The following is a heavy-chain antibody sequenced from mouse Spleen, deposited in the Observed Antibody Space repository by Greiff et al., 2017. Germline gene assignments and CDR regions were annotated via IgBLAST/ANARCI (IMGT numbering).Heavy chain of an antibody. Sequence: QVQLQQSGAELARPGASVKMSCKASGYTFTSYTMHWVKQRPGQGLEWIGYINPSSGYTKYNQKFKDKATLTADKSSRTAYMQLSSLKSEDSAVYYCARYRYDVSMDYWGQGTSVTVSS. CDR1: GYTFTSYT. V-gene: IGHV1-4*01. J-gene: IGHJ4*01. CDR2: INPSSGYT. CDR3: ARYRYDVSMDY. D-gene: IGHD2-14*01.